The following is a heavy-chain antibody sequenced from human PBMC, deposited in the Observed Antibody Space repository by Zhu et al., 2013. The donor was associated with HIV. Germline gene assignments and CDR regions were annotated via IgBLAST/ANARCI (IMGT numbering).Heavy chain of an antibody. J-gene: IGHJ6*02. V-gene: IGHV1-69*12. D-gene: IGHD6-19*01. Sequence: QVQLVQSGAEVKTPGSSVKVSCKASGGTFNSNAFSWVRQAPGQGLEWMGGVIPVFGTTHYAQRFQGRVRITADAATSTAYMDLSSLTSEDTAIYYCASSAWYLASYNFYGMDVWGLGTTVTVSS. CDR3: ASSAWYLASYNFYGMDV. CDR2: VIPVFGTT. CDR1: GGTFNSNA.